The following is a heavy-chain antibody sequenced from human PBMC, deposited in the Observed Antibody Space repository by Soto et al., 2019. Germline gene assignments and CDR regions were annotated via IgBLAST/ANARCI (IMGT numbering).Heavy chain of an antibody. V-gene: IGHV5-51*01. J-gene: IGHJ3*02. D-gene: IGHD3-10*01. CDR2: IYPGDSDT. Sequence: GESLKISCKGSGYSFTSYWIGWVRQMPWKGLEWMGIIYPGDSDTRYSPSFQGQVTISADKSISTAYLQWSSLKASDTAMYYCASSRLLWFGELLGAFDIWGQGTMVTVSS. CDR3: ASSRLLWFGELLGAFDI. CDR1: GYSFTSYW.